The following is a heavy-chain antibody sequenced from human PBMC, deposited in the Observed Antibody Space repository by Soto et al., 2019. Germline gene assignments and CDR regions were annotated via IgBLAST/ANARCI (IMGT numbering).Heavy chain of an antibody. CDR2: INHSGST. Sequence: KSSETLSLTCAVYGGSFSGYYWSWIRQPPGKGLEWIGEINHSGSTNYNPSLKSRVTISVDTPKNQFSLKLSSVTAADTAVYYCGRGRRYDFWSGYYGSRLNWFDPWGQGTLVTVSS. J-gene: IGHJ5*02. CDR3: GRGRRYDFWSGYYGSRLNWFDP. D-gene: IGHD3-3*01. CDR1: GGSFSGYY. V-gene: IGHV4-34*01.